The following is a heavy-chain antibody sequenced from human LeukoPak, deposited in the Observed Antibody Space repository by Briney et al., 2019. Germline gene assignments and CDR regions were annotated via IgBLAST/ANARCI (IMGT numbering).Heavy chain of an antibody. J-gene: IGHJ6*02. D-gene: IGHD6-13*01. Sequence: SETLSLTCTVSGGSISSYYWSWIRQPAGKGLEWIGRIYTSGSTNYNPSLKSRVTMSVDTSKNQFSLKPSSVTAADTAVYYCARVVGSSWYSAYYYYYGMDVWGQGTTVTVSS. CDR1: GGSISSYY. V-gene: IGHV4-4*07. CDR3: ARVVGSSWYSAYYYYYGMDV. CDR2: IYTSGST.